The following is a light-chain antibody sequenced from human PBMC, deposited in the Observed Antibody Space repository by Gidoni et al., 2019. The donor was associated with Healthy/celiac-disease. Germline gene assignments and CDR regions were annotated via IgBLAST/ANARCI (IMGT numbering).Light chain of an antibody. CDR3: QSYDSSLSGSV. CDR1: SSNIGAGYD. V-gene: IGLV1-40*01. Sequence: QSVPTQPPSVSGAPGQRVTISCTGSSSNIGAGYDVHWYQHLPGPAPKLLIYGNSNRPSGVPDRFSGSKSGTSASLAITGLQAEDEADYYCQSYDSSLSGSVFGGGTKLTVL. CDR2: GNS. J-gene: IGLJ2*01.